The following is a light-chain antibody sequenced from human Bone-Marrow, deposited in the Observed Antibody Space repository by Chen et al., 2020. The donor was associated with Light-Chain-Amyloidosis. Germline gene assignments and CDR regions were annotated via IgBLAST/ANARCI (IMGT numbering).Light chain of an antibody. V-gene: IGLV1-40*01. CDR1: SSSIGAGYD. CDR2: GNN. J-gene: IGLJ3*02. CDR3: QSYDSSLGGWV. Sequence: QSVLTQPPSVSGAPGQRVTISCTGSSSSIGAGYDVHWYQQFPGAAPKVVIFGNNNRPPGVPDRFSGSKSGTSASLAITGLQAEDEAVYYCQSYDSSLGGWVFGGGTKLTVL.